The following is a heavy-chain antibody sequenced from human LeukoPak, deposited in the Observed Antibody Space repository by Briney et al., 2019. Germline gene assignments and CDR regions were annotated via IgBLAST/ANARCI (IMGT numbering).Heavy chain of an antibody. Sequence: PSETLSLTCAVYGGSFSGYYWSWIRQPPGKGLEWIGSIYHSGSTYYNSSLKSRVTMSVDTSKNQFSLKLSSVTAADTAVYYCARVRYYDSTVLTRKRSYYFDYWGQGTLVTVSS. CDR1: GGSFSGYY. D-gene: IGHD3-22*01. CDR3: ARVRYYDSTVLTRKRSYYFDY. V-gene: IGHV4-34*01. J-gene: IGHJ4*02. CDR2: IYHSGST.